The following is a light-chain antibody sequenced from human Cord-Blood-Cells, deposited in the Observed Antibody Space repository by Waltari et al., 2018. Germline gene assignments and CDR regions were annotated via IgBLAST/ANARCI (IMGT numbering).Light chain of an antibody. Sequence: QSALPQPASVSGSPGQSITISCTGTRSDVGSYNLVSWYHQHPGKAPKLMIYEGSKRPSGVSNRFSGSKSGNTASLTSSGLQAEDEADYYCCSYAGSRVFGGGTKLTVL. J-gene: IGLJ3*02. CDR2: EGS. V-gene: IGLV2-23*01. CDR1: RSDVGSYNL. CDR3: CSYAGSRV.